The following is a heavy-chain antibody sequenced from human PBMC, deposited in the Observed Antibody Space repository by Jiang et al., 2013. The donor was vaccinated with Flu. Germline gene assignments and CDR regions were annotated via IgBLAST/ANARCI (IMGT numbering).Heavy chain of an antibody. D-gene: IGHD6-13*01. CDR1: GYIFTSHY. CDR3: ARDTSAADTFWWFDP. CDR2: TNPSNGGT. J-gene: IGHJ5*02. V-gene: IGHV1-46*01. Sequence: SGAEVKKPGASVKVSCKASGYIFTSHYMHWVRQAPGQGLEWMAITNPSNGGTNYAQKFQGRVTLTRDTSTSTVYMELSSLRSEDTAVYYCARDTSAADTFWWFDPWGQGTLVTVSS.